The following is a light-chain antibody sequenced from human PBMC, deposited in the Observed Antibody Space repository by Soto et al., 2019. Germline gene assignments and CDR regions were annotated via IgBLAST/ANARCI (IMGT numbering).Light chain of an antibody. CDR2: GAS. CDR3: QQYCSSPPNT. CDR1: QSVSSSY. V-gene: IGKV3-20*01. Sequence: EIVLTQSPGTLSLSPGERATLSCRASQSVSSSYLAWYQQKPGQAPRLLIYGASSRATGIPDRFSGSGSGTDSTLTISRLEAEDFAVYYCQQYCSSPPNTFGQGTKLEIK. J-gene: IGKJ2*01.